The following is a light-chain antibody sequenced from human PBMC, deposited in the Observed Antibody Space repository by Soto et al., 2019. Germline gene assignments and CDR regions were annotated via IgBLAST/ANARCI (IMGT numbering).Light chain of an antibody. Sequence: EIVMTQSPATLSVSPGERVTLSCRASQSVGSRVAWYQQKTGQAPRLLIYGASTRATGIPARFSCSGSGTEFTLTISSLQSEDFAVYFCQQYNNWPPSTFGQGTMLEIE. J-gene: IGKJ2*01. CDR3: QQYNNWPPST. V-gene: IGKV3-15*01. CDR2: GAS. CDR1: QSVGSR.